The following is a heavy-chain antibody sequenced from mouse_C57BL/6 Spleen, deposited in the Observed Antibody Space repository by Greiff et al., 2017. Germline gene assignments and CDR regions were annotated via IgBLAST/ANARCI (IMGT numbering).Heavy chain of an antibody. CDR3: AREGLKFAY. V-gene: IGHV3-6*01. Sequence: QESGPGLVKPSQSLSLTCSVPGYSITSGYYWNWIRQFPGNKLEWMGYISYDGSNNYNPSLKNRISITRYTSKNQFFLKLNSVTTEDTATYYCAREGLKFAYWGQGTLVTVSA. D-gene: IGHD2-4*01. CDR1: GYSITSGYY. CDR2: ISYDGSN. J-gene: IGHJ3*01.